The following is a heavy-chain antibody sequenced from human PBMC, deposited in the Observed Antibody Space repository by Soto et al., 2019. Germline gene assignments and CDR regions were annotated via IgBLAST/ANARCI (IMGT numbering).Heavy chain of an antibody. CDR1: GGSISSSTYY. CDR3: ARQGGSSSGFYYYYYYMDV. J-gene: IGHJ6*03. D-gene: IGHD6-6*01. CDR2: IYYSGST. V-gene: IGHV4-39*01. Sequence: SETLSLTCTVSGGSISSSTYYWGWIRQPPGKGLEWIGSIYYSGSTYYNPSLKSRVTISVETSKNQFSLKLSSVTAADTAVYYCARQGGSSSGFYYYYYYMDVWGKGTTVTVSS.